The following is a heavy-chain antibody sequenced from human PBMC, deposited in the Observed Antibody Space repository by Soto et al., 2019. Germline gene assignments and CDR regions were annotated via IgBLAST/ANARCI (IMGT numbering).Heavy chain of an antibody. CDR3: ARLIDRDWFDP. J-gene: IGHJ5*02. V-gene: IGHV4-59*08. Sequence: QVQLQESGPGLLRPSETLSLNCTVSGGSISSYSWSWIRQSPGKGLEWIGYIYYDGSTDYHPSLKSRVTISVDTSQNQLSLKLSSVTAADTAVYYCARLIDRDWFDPWGQGTLVIVSS. D-gene: IGHD3-22*01. CDR1: GGSISSYS. CDR2: IYYDGST.